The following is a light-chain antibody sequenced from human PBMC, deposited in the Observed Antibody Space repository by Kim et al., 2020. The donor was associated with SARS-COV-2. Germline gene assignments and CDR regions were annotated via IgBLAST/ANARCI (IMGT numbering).Light chain of an antibody. CDR1: KLGDKY. J-gene: IGLJ3*02. CDR2: QDS. Sequence: SYELTQPPSVSVSPGQTASITCSGDKLGDKYACXYQQKPGQSPVLVIYQDSKRPSGIPERFSGSNSGNTATLTIRGTQAMDEADYYCQAWDSSTGVFGGG. V-gene: IGLV3-1*01. CDR3: QAWDSSTGV.